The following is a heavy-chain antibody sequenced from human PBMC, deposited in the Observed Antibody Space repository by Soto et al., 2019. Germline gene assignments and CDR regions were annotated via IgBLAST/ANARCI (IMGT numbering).Heavy chain of an antibody. CDR1: GYSFPSNW. V-gene: IGHV5-51*04. CDR2: ISPGEFET. J-gene: IGHJ6*02. D-gene: IGHD4-17*01. CDR3: ARGFNTYGSAWMFGMDV. Sequence: GGSLKISCKGFGYSFPSNWIGWVRQMPGKGLEWMGIISPGEFETRYSPSFQAHVTISADRLIITAYLQWSSLKASDTATYYCARGFNTYGSAWMFGMDVWGQGTTVTVSS.